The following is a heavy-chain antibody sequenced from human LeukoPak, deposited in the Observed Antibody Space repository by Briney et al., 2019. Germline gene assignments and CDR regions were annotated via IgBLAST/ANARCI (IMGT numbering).Heavy chain of an antibody. CDR3: ARAVDFWSDMDV. CDR2: IYYSGST. CDR1: GGSISSYY. J-gene: IGHJ6*03. Sequence: SETLSLTCTVSGGSISSYYWSWIRQPPGKGLEWIGYIYYSGSTNYNPSLKSRVTISVDTSKNQFSLKLSSVTAADTAVYYCARAVDFWSDMDVWGKGTTATVSS. V-gene: IGHV4-59*01. D-gene: IGHD3-3*01.